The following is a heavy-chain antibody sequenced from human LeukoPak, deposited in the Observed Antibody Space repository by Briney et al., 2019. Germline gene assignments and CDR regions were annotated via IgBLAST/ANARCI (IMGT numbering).Heavy chain of an antibody. D-gene: IGHD3-22*01. V-gene: IGHV3-74*01. CDR1: GFTFSSYW. Sequence: PGGSLRLSCAASGFTFSSYWMHWVRQAPGKGLVWVSRVNSDGSSTSYADSVKGRFTISRDNAKNTQYLQMNSLRAEDTAVYYCARDKWVVTGYYNYGMDVWGQGTTVTVSS. J-gene: IGHJ6*02. CDR3: ARDKWVVTGYYNYGMDV. CDR2: VNSDGSST.